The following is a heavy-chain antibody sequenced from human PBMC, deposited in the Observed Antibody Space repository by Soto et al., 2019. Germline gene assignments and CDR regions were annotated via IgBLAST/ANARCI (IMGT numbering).Heavy chain of an antibody. CDR3: ARWLPFISTHAFDY. CDR1: GVIFRPYR. J-gene: IGHJ4*02. D-gene: IGHD3-22*01. V-gene: IGHV3-74*01. Sequence: PERDLRLSSSASGVIFRPYRKHWVRQAPGKGLVWVSRINSDGSSTSYADSVKGRFSISRDSAKNTLYLQMNSLRAEDTAVYYCARWLPFISTHAFDYWCQGP. CDR2: INSDGSST.